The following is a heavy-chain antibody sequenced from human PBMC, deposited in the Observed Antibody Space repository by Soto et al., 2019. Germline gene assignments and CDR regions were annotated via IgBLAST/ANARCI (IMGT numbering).Heavy chain of an antibody. CDR2: VYYSGST. CDR1: GGSISSSNYY. Sequence: QLQLQESGPGLVKPSETLSLTCTVSGGSISSSNYYWGWIRQPPGKGLEFIGSVYYSGSTYYNPSLKSRVTISVGTSKTQFSLNLPSVTAADTAVYYCASESEYCSSTGCYWPMDYWGQGTLVTVSS. D-gene: IGHD2-2*01. CDR3: ASESEYCSSTGCYWPMDY. V-gene: IGHV4-39*01. J-gene: IGHJ4*02.